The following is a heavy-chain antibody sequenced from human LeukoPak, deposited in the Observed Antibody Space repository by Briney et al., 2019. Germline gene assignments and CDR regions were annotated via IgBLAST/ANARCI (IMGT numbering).Heavy chain of an antibody. V-gene: IGHV1-46*01. J-gene: IGHJ3*02. Sequence: ASVKVSCKASGYTFTSYFMYWVRQAPGQGLEWMGIINPSGGNTNYAKSFQGRVTMTWDTSTSTVYMQLRSLRSDDAAVYYCARGLQENLAWLQAFSAVDIWGQGTMVTVSS. CDR3: ARGLQENLAWLQAFSAVDI. D-gene: IGHD6-19*01. CDR2: INPSGGNT. CDR1: GYTFTSYF.